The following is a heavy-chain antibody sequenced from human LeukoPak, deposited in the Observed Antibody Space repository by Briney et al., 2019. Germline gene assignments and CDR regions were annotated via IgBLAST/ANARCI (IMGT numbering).Heavy chain of an antibody. CDR1: SGSIGSSSNY. J-gene: IGHJ5*02. V-gene: IGHV4-39*01. CDR2: VYYSGST. D-gene: IGHD2-8*01. CDR3: ARASFNVVFGNWFDP. Sequence: PSETLSLTCTVSSGSIGSSSNYWGWIRQAPGKGLEWIGNVYYSGSTFYNPSLKSRVTISVDTSKNQLSLKLSSVTAADTAIYYCARASFNVVFGNWFDPWGQGTLVTVSS.